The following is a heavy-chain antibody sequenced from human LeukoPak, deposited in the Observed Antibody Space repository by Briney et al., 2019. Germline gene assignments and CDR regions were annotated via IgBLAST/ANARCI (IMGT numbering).Heavy chain of an antibody. D-gene: IGHD1-26*01. J-gene: IGHJ4*02. V-gene: IGHV4-39*07. CDR1: GGSISSSSYY. Sequence: SETLSLTCTVSGGSISSSSYYWGWIRQPPGKGLEWIGSIYYSGSTYYNPSLKSRVTISVDTSKNQFSLKLSSVTAADTAVYYCARDPRRIVGATRGDYWGQGTLVTVSS. CDR3: ARDPRRIVGATRGDY. CDR2: IYYSGST.